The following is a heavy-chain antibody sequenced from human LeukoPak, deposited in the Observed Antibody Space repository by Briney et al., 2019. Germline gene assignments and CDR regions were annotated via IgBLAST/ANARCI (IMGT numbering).Heavy chain of an antibody. V-gene: IGHV1-8*01. CDR1: GYTFTSYD. CDR3: ARCIAAADYYYYYMDV. CDR2: MNPNSGNT. D-gene: IGHD6-13*01. J-gene: IGHJ6*03. Sequence: ASVKVSCKASGYTFTSYDINWVRQATGQGLEWMGWMNPNSGNTGYAQKLQGRVTMTTDTSTSTAYMELRSLRSDDTAVYYCARCIAAADYYYYYMDVWGKGTTVTVSS.